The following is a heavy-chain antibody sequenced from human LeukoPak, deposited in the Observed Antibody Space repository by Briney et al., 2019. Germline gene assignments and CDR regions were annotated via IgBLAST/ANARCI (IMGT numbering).Heavy chain of an antibody. CDR3: ARDGGYCSSTSCYTAGNFFDP. Sequence: PGGSLRLSCAASVFTFSSYEMNWVRQAPGKGREWVSYISSSGSTIYYAEPVKGRFTISRDNAKNSLYQQRNSLGAEDTAVDYCARDGGYCSSTSCYTAGNFFDPWGEGTVVSVPS. CDR1: VFTFSSYE. CDR2: ISSSGSTI. D-gene: IGHD2-2*02. V-gene: IGHV3-48*03. J-gene: IGHJ5*02.